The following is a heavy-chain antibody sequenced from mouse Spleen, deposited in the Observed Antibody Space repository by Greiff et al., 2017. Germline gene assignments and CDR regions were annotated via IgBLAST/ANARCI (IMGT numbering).Heavy chain of an antibody. CDR2: IYPGGGYT. J-gene: IGHJ2*01. D-gene: IGHD1-1*01. Sequence: QVQLQQSGAELVRPGTSVKMSCKASGYTFPNYWIGWAKQRPGHGLEWIGDIYPGGGYTNYNEKFKGKATLTADKSSSTAYMQFSSLTSEDSAIYYCARTVVATQGYYFDYWGQGTTLTVSS. V-gene: IGHV1-63*01. CDR3: ARTVVATQGYYFDY. CDR1: GYTFPNYW.